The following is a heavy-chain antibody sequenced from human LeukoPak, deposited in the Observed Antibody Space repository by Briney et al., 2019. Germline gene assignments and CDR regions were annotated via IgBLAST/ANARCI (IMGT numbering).Heavy chain of an antibody. J-gene: IGHJ4*02. CDR1: GFTFNSYW. Sequence: PGGSLRPSCAASGFTFNSYWVHWVRQVPGKGLVWVSRINSDGSSTSYADSVKGRFTISRDDAKNTLYLQMNSLRAEDTAVYYCARFQYSGSYLDYWGQGTLVTVSS. CDR3: ARFQYSGSYLDY. D-gene: IGHD1-26*01. V-gene: IGHV3-74*01. CDR2: INSDGSST.